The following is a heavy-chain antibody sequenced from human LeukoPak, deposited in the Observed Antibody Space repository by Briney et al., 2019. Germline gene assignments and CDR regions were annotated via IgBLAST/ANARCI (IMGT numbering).Heavy chain of an antibody. CDR3: ASFGAVAGTQRRQPSYAFDI. V-gene: IGHV1-18*01. CDR2: ISAYNGNT. CDR1: GYTFTSYG. Sequence: VASVKVSCKASGYTFTSYGISWVRQAPGHGLEWMGWISAYNGNTNYAQKLQGRVTMTTDTSTSTAYMELRSLRSDDTAVYYCASFGAVAGTQRRQPSYAFDIWGQGTMVTVSS. D-gene: IGHD6-19*01. J-gene: IGHJ3*02.